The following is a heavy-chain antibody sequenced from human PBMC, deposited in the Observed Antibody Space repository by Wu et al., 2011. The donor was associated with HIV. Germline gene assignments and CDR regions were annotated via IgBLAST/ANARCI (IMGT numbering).Heavy chain of an antibody. CDR2: INPNIGDT. V-gene: IGHV1-2*02. D-gene: IGHD6-19*01. J-gene: IGHJ3*01. Sequence: QVQLVQSAVEVKEPGASVKVSCKTSGYTFTGNYMHWLRQAPGQGLEWMGWINPNIGDTHYAQSFQGRVTLTRDTSINTAYMKLTTLRSGDTAVYYCARLGYSSDRDDAFDVWGQGTMVIVSS. CDR3: ARLGYSSDRDDAFDV. CDR1: GYTFTGNY.